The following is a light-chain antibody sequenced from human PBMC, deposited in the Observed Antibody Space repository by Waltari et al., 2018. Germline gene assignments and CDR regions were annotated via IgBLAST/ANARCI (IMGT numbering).Light chain of an antibody. CDR3: QQSYSTPPIT. V-gene: IGKV1-39*01. CDR2: AEA. Sequence: DIQMNQYTSSLSASVGDRVTITCRVSQSSSSYLNWYQNQPGKAPKLLIYAEASVQSGVPARFSGSGSGTDFTLTISRLQPEDFATYYCQQSYSTPPITFGQGTRLEIK. CDR1: QSSSSY. J-gene: IGKJ5*01.